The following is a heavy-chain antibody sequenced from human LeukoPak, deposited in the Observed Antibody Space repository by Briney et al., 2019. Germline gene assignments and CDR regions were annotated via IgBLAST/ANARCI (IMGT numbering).Heavy chain of an antibody. V-gene: IGHV3-11*01. D-gene: IGHD3-10*01. CDR3: ASQYYYGSWIDY. Sequence: GGSLRLSCAASGFTFSDYYMSRIRQAPGKGLEWVSYISSSGSTIYYADSVKGRFTISRDNAKNSLYLQMNSLRAEDTAVYYCASQYYYGSWIDYWGQGTLVTVSS. CDR1: GFTFSDYY. J-gene: IGHJ4*02. CDR2: ISSSGSTI.